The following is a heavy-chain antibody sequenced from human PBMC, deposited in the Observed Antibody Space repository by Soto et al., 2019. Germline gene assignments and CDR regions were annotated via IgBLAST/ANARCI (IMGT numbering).Heavy chain of an antibody. CDR2: IWYDGSNK. Sequence: GGSLRLSCAASGFTFSSYGMHWVRQAPGKGLEWVAVIWYDGSNKYYADSVKGRFTISRDNSKNTLYLQMNSLRAEDTAVYYCARDINSMGDYEESYYYYYYMDVLGKGTTVTVSS. D-gene: IGHD4-17*01. CDR3: ARDINSMGDYEESYYYYYYMDV. V-gene: IGHV3-33*01. CDR1: GFTFSSYG. J-gene: IGHJ6*03.